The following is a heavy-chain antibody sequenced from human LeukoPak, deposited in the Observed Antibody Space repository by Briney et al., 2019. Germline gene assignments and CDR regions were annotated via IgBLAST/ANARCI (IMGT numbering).Heavy chain of an antibody. Sequence: PGGSLRLSCAASGFTFSSYSMNWVRQAPGKGLEWVSSISSSSSYIYYADSVKGRFTISRDNAKNSLYLQMNSLRAEDTAVYYCARGYYEFWSGYSAGYFDYWGQGTLVTVSS. CDR3: ARGYYEFWSGYSAGYFDY. V-gene: IGHV3-21*01. D-gene: IGHD3-3*01. CDR1: GFTFSSYS. J-gene: IGHJ4*02. CDR2: ISSSSSYI.